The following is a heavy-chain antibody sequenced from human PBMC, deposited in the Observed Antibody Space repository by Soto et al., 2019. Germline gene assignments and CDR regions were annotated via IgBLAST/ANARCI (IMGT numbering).Heavy chain of an antibody. CDR1: GYSSSNYY. D-gene: IGHD1-26*01. V-gene: IGHV1-46*01. J-gene: IGHJ4*02. Sequence: QVQVVQSGAEVKEPGASVKVSCKASGYSSSNYYTHWVRQAPGQGLEWMGIVNPNGESTNYAQRFRVRVALTRDTYTNTDYRELSRLTSDDTAIYFCASVTTTGSNWGQGTLVTVSS. CDR2: VNPNGEST. CDR3: ASVTTTGSN.